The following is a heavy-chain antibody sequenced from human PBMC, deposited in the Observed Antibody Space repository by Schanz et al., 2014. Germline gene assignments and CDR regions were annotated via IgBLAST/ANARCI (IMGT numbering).Heavy chain of an antibody. CDR1: GFTFSDHF. Sequence: EVKLVESGGGLVQPGGSLRLSCAASGFTFSDHFMDWVRQAPGKGLEWVSYISRSSSTIYYTDSVKGRFTISRDNAKNSVFLQMNGLRDEDTAVYYCATETYSSSWCFDYWGQGTLVTVSS. CDR2: ISRSSSTI. J-gene: IGHJ4*02. V-gene: IGHV3-48*02. D-gene: IGHD6-13*01. CDR3: ATETYSSSWCFDY.